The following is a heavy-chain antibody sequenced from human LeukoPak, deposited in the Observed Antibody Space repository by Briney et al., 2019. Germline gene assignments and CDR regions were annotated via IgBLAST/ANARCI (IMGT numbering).Heavy chain of an antibody. J-gene: IGHJ3*02. V-gene: IGHV4-59*12. CDR2: IYYSGST. D-gene: IGHD2-15*01. CDR1: GGSISSYY. Sequence: SETLSLTCTVSGGSISSYYWSWIRQPPGKGLEWIGYIYYSGSTNYNPSLKSRVTISVDTSKNQFSLKLSSVTAADTAVYYCARDGKWWERAFDIWGQGTMVTVSS. CDR3: ARDGKWWERAFDI.